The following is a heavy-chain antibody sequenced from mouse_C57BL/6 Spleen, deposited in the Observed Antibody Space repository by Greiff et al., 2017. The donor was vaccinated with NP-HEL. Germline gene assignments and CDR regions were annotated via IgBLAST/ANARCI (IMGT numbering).Heavy chain of an antibody. V-gene: IGHV1-9*01. J-gene: IGHJ4*01. D-gene: IGHD2-5*01. Sequence: VQLQQSGAELMKPGASVKLSCKATGYTFTGYWIEWVKQRPGHGLEWIGEILPGSGSTNYNEKFKGKTTFTADTATNTAYMQLSSLTTEDSAIYYCARKTRYYSNSEGAMDYWGQGTSVTVSS. CDR2: ILPGSGST. CDR1: GYTFTGYW. CDR3: ARKTRYYSNSEGAMDY.